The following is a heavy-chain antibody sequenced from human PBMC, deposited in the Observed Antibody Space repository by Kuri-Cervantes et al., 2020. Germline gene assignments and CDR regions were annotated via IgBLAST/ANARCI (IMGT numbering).Heavy chain of an antibody. CDR1: GRSFSGSY. Sequence: GSLRLSCAVYGRSFSGSYWSWIRQPPGKGLEWIGEIYHSGSTNYNPSLKSRVIISVDTSKNQFSLKLSSVTAADTAVYYCARGGSSTYYYYYYMDVWGKGTTVTVSS. CDR3: ARGGSSTYYYYYYMDV. J-gene: IGHJ6*03. D-gene: IGHD2-2*01. CDR2: IYHSGST. V-gene: IGHV4-34*01.